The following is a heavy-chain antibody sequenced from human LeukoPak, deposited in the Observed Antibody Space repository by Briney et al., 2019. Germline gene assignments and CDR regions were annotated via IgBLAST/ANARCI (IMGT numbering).Heavy chain of an antibody. V-gene: IGHV3-21*01. CDR2: VSSSSSNA. CDR3: ARHYSSGWYGMDV. J-gene: IGHJ6*02. Sequence: GGSLRLSCAVSGFTFSNYDMNWVRQAPGKGLEGVSSVSSSSSNAFYAASVKGRFIISRDNAKNSVYLLMYSLRAEDTAVYYCARHYSSGWYGMDVWGQGTRVTVSS. CDR1: GFTFSNYD. D-gene: IGHD6-19*01.